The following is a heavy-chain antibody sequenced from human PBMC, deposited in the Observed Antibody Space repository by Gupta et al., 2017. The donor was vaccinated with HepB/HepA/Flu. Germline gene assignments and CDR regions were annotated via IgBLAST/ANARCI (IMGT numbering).Heavy chain of an antibody. CDR3: ATSSWNNFQISRYFDS. V-gene: IGHV3-66*01. J-gene: IGHJ4*02. D-gene: IGHD1/OR15-1a*01. Sequence: GRFTISRDNSMNTLYLQLNSLRVEDTAVYYCATSSWNNFQISRYFDSWGQGILVTVSS.